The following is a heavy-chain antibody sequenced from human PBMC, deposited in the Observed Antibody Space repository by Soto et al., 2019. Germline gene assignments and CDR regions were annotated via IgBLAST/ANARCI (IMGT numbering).Heavy chain of an antibody. J-gene: IGHJ6*02. CDR2: IKQDGSEK. CDR1: GLTFSSYW. Sequence: GGSLRLSCAASGLTFSSYWMNWGRQAPGKGLEWVANIKQDGSEKYYVDSVKGRFTISRDNAKNSLYLQMNSLRAEDTAVYYCAREIKTTAIKYYYYGMDVWGQGXTVTVSS. CDR3: AREIKTTAIKYYYYGMDV. D-gene: IGHD4-4*01. V-gene: IGHV3-7*01.